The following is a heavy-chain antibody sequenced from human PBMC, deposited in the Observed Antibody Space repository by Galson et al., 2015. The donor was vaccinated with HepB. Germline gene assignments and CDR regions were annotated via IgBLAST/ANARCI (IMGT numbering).Heavy chain of an antibody. J-gene: IGHJ4*02. CDR3: AKFWSGSYADFDY. V-gene: IGHV3-23*01. D-gene: IGHD3-3*01. CDR2: ISSGGDTT. Sequence: SLRLSCAASGFTFNSYGMSWVRQAPGKGLEWVSTISSGGDTTYYADSVKGRFTISRDNSKNTLSLQMDSLRPDDTAVYYCAKFWSGSYADFDYWGQGTLVTVSS. CDR1: GFTFNSYG.